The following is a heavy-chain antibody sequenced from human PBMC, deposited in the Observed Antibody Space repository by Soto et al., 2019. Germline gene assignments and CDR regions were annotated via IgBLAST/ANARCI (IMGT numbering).Heavy chain of an antibody. CDR1: GYTFTSYD. Sequence: GASVKVSCKASGYTFTSYDINWVRQATGQGLEWMGWMNPNSGNTGYAQKFQGRVTMTRNTSISTAYMELSSLRSEDTAVYYCARAVDTAMYYFDYWGQGTLVTVSS. D-gene: IGHD5-18*01. V-gene: IGHV1-8*01. CDR2: MNPNSGNT. CDR3: ARAVDTAMYYFDY. J-gene: IGHJ4*02.